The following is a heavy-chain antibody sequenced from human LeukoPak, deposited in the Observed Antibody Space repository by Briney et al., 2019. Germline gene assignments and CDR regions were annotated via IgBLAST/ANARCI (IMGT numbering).Heavy chain of an antibody. V-gene: IGHV1-2*02. CDR3: ARALGRLSGSDY. D-gene: IGHD3-10*01. CDR1: GYTFTSYA. J-gene: IGHJ4*02. Sequence: ASVKVSCKASGYTFTSYAMNWVRQAPGQGLEWMGWINPNSGGTNYAQKFQGRVTMTRDTSISTAYMELSRLRSDDTAVYYCARALGRLSGSDYWGQGTLVTVSS. CDR2: INPNSGGT.